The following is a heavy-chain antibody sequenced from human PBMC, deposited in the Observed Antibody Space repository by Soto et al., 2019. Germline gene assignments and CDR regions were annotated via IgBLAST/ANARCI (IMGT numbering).Heavy chain of an antibody. V-gene: IGHV3-23*01. CDR1: GDSVSSYY. CDR3: AKGVPGIAVAGTGYFQH. Sequence: ETLSLTCTVSGDSVSSYYWSWVRQAPGKGLEWVSGISGSGDSTYYADSVKGRFTISRDNSKNTLYLQMNSLRAEDTAVYYCAKGVPGIAVAGTGYFQHWGQGTLVTVSS. D-gene: IGHD6-19*01. CDR2: ISGSGDST. J-gene: IGHJ1*01.